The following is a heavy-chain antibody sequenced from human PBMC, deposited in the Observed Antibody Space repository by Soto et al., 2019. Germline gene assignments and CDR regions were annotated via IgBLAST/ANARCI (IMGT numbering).Heavy chain of an antibody. CDR1: GGSISSYY. CDR3: ARFGSGSYYGNFDY. V-gene: IGHV4-59*01. D-gene: IGHD1-26*01. Sequence: QVQLQESGPGLVKPSETLSLTCTVSGGSISSYYWSWIRQPPGKGLEWIGYIYYSGSTNYNPSLKSRVNISVDTSKNQFSLKLSSVTAADTAVYYCARFGSGSYYGNFDYWGQGTLVTVSS. J-gene: IGHJ4*02. CDR2: IYYSGST.